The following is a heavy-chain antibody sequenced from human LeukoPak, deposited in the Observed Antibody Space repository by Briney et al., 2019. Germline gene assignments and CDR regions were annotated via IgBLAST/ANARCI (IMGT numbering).Heavy chain of an antibody. V-gene: IGHV3-23*01. D-gene: IGHD3-10*01. Sequence: GGSQRLSCAASGFTFSNSAMSWVRHAPGEGLECVSAISGSGGSTYYADSVQGRFTISRDNSKNTLYLQVNSVRADDTAVYYCAKLGGREFLTSPLGYWGEGTLVSVSS. CDR2: ISGSGGST. CDR1: GFTFSNSA. J-gene: IGHJ4*02. CDR3: AKLGGREFLTSPLGY.